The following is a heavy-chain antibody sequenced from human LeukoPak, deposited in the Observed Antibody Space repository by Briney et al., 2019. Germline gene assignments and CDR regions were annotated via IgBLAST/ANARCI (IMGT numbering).Heavy chain of an antibody. J-gene: IGHJ3*02. CDR3: ARVLYYDFWSGYYRDAFDI. V-gene: IGHV4-59*01. Sequence: SETLSLTCTVSGGSISSYYWSWIRQPPGKGLEWIGYIYYSGSTNYNPSLKSRVTISVDTSKNQFSLKLSSVTAADTAVYYCARVLYYDFWSGYYRDAFDIWGQGTMVTVSS. CDR2: IYYSGST. D-gene: IGHD3-3*01. CDR1: GGSISSYY.